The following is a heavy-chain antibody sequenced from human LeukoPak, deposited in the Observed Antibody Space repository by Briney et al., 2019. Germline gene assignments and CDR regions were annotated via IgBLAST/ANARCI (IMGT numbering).Heavy chain of an antibody. CDR1: GYTFTSYE. CDR3: ARALRVGRYSADY. V-gene: IGHV1-8*01. CDR2: MNPNSGNT. D-gene: IGHD2-15*01. J-gene: IGHJ4*02. Sequence: GATLKVSCRASGYTFTSYEINWVRHATGQGLEWMVRMNPNSGNTGSAQRFQGRVTMTRNTSISTAYMELSSLRSEDTAVYYCARALRVGRYSADYWGQGTLVTVSS.